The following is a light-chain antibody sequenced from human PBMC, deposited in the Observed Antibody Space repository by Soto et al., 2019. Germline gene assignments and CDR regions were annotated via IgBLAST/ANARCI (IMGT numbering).Light chain of an antibody. Sequence: IQMTQSPSSLSASVGDRVTITCRASQGVRDDVGCYQQKPGKAPKLLIYSASTLQSGVPSMFSGSGSGTDFTLTISCLQPEDCATDYCLQESNYPLTFGGGTKVEIK. J-gene: IGKJ4*01. V-gene: IGKV1-6*01. CDR3: LQESNYPLT. CDR1: QGVRDD. CDR2: SAS.